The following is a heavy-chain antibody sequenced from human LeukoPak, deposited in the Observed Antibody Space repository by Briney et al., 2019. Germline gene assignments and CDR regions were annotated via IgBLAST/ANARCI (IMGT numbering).Heavy chain of an antibody. CDR2: LVPIFRSG. V-gene: IGHV1-69*05. CDR1: RVTFRHYS. J-gene: IGHJ5*02. CDR3: AREANSRTMNRGARREYHWFDP. Sequence: ASVNVSCQAPRVTFRHYSVSSLRQAPVQGLEWMGGLVPIFRSGNYAQNFHDRVTITTDESMITVYMELSSLTSDDTAVYYCAREANSRTMNRGARREYHWFDPWGQGTLVTVSS. D-gene: IGHD1/OR15-1a*01.